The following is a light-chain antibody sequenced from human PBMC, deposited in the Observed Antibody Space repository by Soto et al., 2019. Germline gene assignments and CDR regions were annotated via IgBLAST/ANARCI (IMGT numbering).Light chain of an antibody. V-gene: IGLV1-40*01. CDR3: QSYDTSLSGPDV. J-gene: IGLJ1*01. CDR1: NSNFGAGYD. Sequence: QSVLTQPPSVSGAPGQRVTISCSGTNSNFGAGYDVHWYQQLPGTAPKLLIYANNNRPSGVPDRFSGSKSGTSASLAITGLQAEDEADYYCQSYDTSLSGPDVFGSGTKVTVL. CDR2: ANN.